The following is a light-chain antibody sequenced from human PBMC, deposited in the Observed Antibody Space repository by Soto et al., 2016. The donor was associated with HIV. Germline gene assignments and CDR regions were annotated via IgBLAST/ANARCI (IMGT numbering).Light chain of an antibody. Sequence: SYELTQPPSVSVSPGQTARITCSGDALPKHYAYWYQQKPGQAPTLVIYKDTERPSGIPERFSASSSGTTVTLTITRVEAEDEADYYCQSADNGATYGGVFGGGTKLTVL. CDR2: KDT. V-gene: IGLV3-25*03. CDR1: ALPKHY. J-gene: IGLJ3*02. CDR3: QSADNGATYGGV.